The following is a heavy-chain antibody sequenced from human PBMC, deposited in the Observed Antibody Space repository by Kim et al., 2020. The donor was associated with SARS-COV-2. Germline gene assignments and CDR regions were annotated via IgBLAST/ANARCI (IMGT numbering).Heavy chain of an antibody. CDR3: ARVWLNIVVVPAAMKEDYYYYGMDV. D-gene: IGHD2-2*01. CDR2: ISYDGSNK. J-gene: IGHJ6*02. V-gene: IGHV3-30*04. CDR1: GFTFSSYA. Sequence: GGSLRLSCAASGFTFSSYAMHWVRQAPGKGLEWVAVISYDGSNKYYADSVKGRFTISRDNSKNTLYLQMNSLRAEDTAVYYCARVWLNIVVVPAAMKEDYYYYGMDVWGQGTTVTVSS.